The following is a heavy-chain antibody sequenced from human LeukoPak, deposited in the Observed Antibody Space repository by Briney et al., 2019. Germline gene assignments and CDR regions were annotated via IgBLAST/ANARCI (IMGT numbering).Heavy chain of an antibody. CDR3: ARDRSYYYFDY. D-gene: IGHD1-26*01. J-gene: IGHJ4*02. CDR1: RFTFSSYS. V-gene: IGHV3-21*01. Sequence: PGGSLRLSCAASRFTFSSYSMNWVRQAPGKGLEWVSSISSFGSYIYYADSVKGRFTISRDNAKNSLYLQMNSLRVEDTAVYYCARDRSYYYFDYWGQGTLVTVSS. CDR2: ISSFGSYI.